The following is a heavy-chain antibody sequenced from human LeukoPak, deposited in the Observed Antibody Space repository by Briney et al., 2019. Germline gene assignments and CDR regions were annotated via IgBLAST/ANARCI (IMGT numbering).Heavy chain of an antibody. V-gene: IGHV4-59*01. CDR3: ARVSYTYGPHDY. Sequence: PSETLTLTCTASNCTFSSYALTWIRQPPGKELEWIGYIYYSGSTNYNPSLESRVTISVDTSKNLLFLRLSSVTAADTAMYYCARVSYTYGPHDYWGQGNLVTVSS. CDR2: IYYSGST. J-gene: IGHJ4*02. D-gene: IGHD2-8*01. CDR1: NCTFSSYA.